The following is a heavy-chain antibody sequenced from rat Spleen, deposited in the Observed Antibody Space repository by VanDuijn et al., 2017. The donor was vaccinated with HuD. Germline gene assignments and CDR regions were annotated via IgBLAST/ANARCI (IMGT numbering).Heavy chain of an antibody. Sequence: EVQLVESGGGLVQPGRSMKLSCAASGFTFSNYYMAWVCQAPTKGLEWVASISTGGGNTYYGDSVKGRFTISRDNAKSTLYLQMSSLRSEDTATYYCARHEDYGGYSKDYFEYWGQGVMVTVSS. CDR2: ISTGGGNT. CDR3: ARHEDYGGYSKDYFEY. J-gene: IGHJ2*01. CDR1: GFTFSNYY. D-gene: IGHD1-11*01. V-gene: IGHV5-25*01.